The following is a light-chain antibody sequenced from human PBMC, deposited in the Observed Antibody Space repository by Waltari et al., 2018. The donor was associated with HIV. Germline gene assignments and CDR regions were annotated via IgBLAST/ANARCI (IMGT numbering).Light chain of an antibody. CDR1: LSVNTW. CDR3: QQYDSDPS. V-gene: IGKV1-5*03. Sequence: ILMTQSPSTLSAFVGDRVSITCRASLSVNTWLAWYQQKPGRPPKLLIYKSSILQVGVPTRFSGSGSGTKFTLTITSLQPDDFAPYYCQQYDSDPSFGQGTRL. CDR2: KSS. J-gene: IGKJ5*01.